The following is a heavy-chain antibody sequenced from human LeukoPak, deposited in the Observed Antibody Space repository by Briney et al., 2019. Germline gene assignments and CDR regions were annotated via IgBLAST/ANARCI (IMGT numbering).Heavy chain of an antibody. CDR2: ISSSGSTI. V-gene: IGHV3-48*03. J-gene: IGHJ6*02. Sequence: PGGSLRLSCAAPGXTFSSYEMNWVRQAPGKGLEWVSYISSSGSTIYYADSVKGRFTISGDNAKNSLYLQMNSLRAEDTAVYYCARGSSGTNGFYGMDVWGQGTTVTVSS. CDR1: GXTFSSYE. D-gene: IGHD2-2*01. CDR3: ARGSSGTNGFYGMDV.